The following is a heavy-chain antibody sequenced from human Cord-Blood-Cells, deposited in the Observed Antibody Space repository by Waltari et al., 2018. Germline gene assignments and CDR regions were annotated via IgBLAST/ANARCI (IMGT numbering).Heavy chain of an antibody. J-gene: IGHJ3*02. D-gene: IGHD6-6*01. CDR2: ISGSGGST. Sequence: EVQLLESGGGLVQPGGSLRLSCAASGFTFTSYAMSWVRQAPGKGLEGFSAISGSGGSTYDADSVKGRFTISRDNSKNTLYLQMNSLRAEDTAVYYCAKYGSSSSLRAFDIWGQGTMVTVSS. V-gene: IGHV3-23*01. CDR3: AKYGSSSSLRAFDI. CDR1: GFTFTSYA.